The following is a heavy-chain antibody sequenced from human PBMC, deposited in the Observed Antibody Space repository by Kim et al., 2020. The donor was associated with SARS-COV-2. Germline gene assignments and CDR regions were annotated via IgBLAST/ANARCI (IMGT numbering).Heavy chain of an antibody. D-gene: IGHD2-21*02. V-gene: IGHV3-20*03. J-gene: IGHJ4*02. Sequence: SVKGRFPIARDHAKNFLYLQMNSLGAEDTALYYCARVAGCGGDCYLRYFDYWGQGTLVTVSS. CDR3: ARVAGCGGDCYLRYFDY.